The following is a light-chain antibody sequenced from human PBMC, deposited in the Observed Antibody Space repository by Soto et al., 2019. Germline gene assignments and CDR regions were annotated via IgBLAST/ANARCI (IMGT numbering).Light chain of an antibody. CDR2: GAS. Sequence: EIVLTQSPGTLSLSPGARATLSCRASQSVPRNFLAWYQQKPGQSLRLLIYGASSRATRIPDRFSGSGSGTDVTITVSRLEPEDFAVYYCQQHGLSPIPFGPGTNVDIK. CDR1: QSVPRNF. J-gene: IGKJ3*01. CDR3: QQHGLSPIP. V-gene: IGKV3-20*01.